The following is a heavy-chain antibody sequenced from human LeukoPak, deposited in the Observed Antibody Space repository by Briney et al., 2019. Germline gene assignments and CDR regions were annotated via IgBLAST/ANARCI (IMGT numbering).Heavy chain of an antibody. CDR2: IKADGSKT. CDR3: ARDSSLYCNDGRCHWGFDL. D-gene: IGHD2-15*01. J-gene: IGHJ3*01. V-gene: IGHV3-7*01. Sequence: GGSLRLSCAASGFTFNTFWLSWVRQAPGKGLEWVADIKADGSKTYYVDSLKGRFTISRDNAKNSLYLQMDSLRAEDTAVYYCARDSSLYCNDGRCHWGFDLWGPGTVVTVSS. CDR1: GFTFNTFW.